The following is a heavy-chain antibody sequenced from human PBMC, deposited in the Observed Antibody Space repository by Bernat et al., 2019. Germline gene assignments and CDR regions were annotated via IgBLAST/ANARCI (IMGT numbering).Heavy chain of an antibody. CDR1: GFTFSSYG. V-gene: IGHV3-33*01. D-gene: IGHD5-12*01. CDR2: IWYDGSNK. J-gene: IGHJ5*02. CDR3: VREPRYNGYDNRFEP. Sequence: QVQLVESGGGVVQPGRSLRLSCAASGFTFSSYGMHWVRQAPGKGLEWVAVIWYDGSNKYYADSVKGRFTISRDNSKNTLYLQMNSLRAEDTAVYYCVREPRYNGYDNRFEPWGQGTLVTVSS.